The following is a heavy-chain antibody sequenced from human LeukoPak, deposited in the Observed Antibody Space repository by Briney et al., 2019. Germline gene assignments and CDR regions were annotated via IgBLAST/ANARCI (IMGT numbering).Heavy chain of an antibody. V-gene: IGHV4-59*08. Sequence: SETLSLTCTVSGGSISSYYWSWIRQPPGKGLEWIGYIYYSGSTNYNPSLKSRVTISVDTFKNQFSLKLSSVTAADTAVYYCAGLHYDSSGYYYYYGMDVWGQGTTVTVSS. D-gene: IGHD3-22*01. J-gene: IGHJ6*02. CDR2: IYYSGST. CDR1: GGSISSYY. CDR3: AGLHYDSSGYYYYYGMDV.